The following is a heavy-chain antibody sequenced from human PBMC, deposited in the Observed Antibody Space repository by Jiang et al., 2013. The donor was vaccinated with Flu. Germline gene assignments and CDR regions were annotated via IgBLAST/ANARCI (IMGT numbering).Heavy chain of an antibody. CDR3: ARRWTTADPVWAFDI. D-gene: IGHD4-11*01. Sequence: GPGLVKPTETLSLTCTVSSGSISDSYYWGWIRQPPGKGLEWIGNIYYTGSTYYNSSLKSRVIISVDRSKNQLSLKLTSVTAADTAVYYCARRWTTADPVWAFDIWGQGTMVTVSS. CDR2: IYYTGST. J-gene: IGHJ3*02. CDR1: SGSISDSYY. V-gene: IGHV4-39*01.